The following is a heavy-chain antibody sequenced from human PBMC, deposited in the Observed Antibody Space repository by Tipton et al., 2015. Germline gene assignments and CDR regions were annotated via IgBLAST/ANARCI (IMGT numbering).Heavy chain of an antibody. J-gene: IGHJ4*02. V-gene: IGHV4-31*03. CDR2: IYYSGTT. Sequence: TLSLTCTVSGDSMSSGAYYWSWIRQHPGKGLEWIGYIYYSGTTYYNPSLKSRLTISLDRSKSHFSLQLTSVTAADTAVYYCARSTDPYIDYWGPGTLVTVSS. CDR1: GDSMSSGAYY. CDR3: ARSTDPYIDY.